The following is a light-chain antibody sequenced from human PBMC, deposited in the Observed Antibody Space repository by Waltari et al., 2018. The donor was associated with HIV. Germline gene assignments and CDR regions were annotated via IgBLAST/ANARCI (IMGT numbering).Light chain of an antibody. CDR2: QDF. CDR1: RSGAKY. Sequence: SYELTQPPSVSVSPGQTASITCSGDRSGAKYVSWYQQKPGQSPVLVISQDFRRPSGIPERFSGTNSGNTATLTISGTQAMDEADYYCQAWDSSTTSAVFGGGTKLTVL. CDR3: QAWDSSTTSAV. V-gene: IGLV3-1*01. J-gene: IGLJ2*01.